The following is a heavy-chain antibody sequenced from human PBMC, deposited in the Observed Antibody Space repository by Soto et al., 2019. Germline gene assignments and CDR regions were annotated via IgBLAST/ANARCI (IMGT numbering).Heavy chain of an antibody. CDR2: INSDGSST. CDR1: GFTFSSYW. CDR3: ARDEVWIQLWLPYYGMDV. J-gene: IGHJ6*02. D-gene: IGHD5-18*01. V-gene: IGHV3-74*01. Sequence: GGSLRLSCAASGFTFSSYWMHWVRQAPGKGLVWVSRINSDGSSTSYADSVKGRFTISRDNAKNTLYLQMNSLRAEDTAVYYCARDEVWIQLWLPYYGMDVWGQGTTVTVSS.